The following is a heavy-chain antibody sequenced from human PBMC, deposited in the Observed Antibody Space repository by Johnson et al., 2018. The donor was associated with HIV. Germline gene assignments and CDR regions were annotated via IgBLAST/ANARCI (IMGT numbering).Heavy chain of an antibody. D-gene: IGHD3-16*01. V-gene: IGHV3-20*04. CDR3: ARAQDWGDYDTTAFDI. Sequence: VQLVESGGGVERPGGSLRLSCAASGFTFDDYGMRWVRQAPGQGLECVAVINWNSGSIGYANSVKGRFTISRDNSKNTLYLQMGRLRAEDTAVYFCARAQDWGDYDTTAFDIWGQGTMVTVSS. CDR1: GFTFDDYG. CDR2: INWNSGSI. J-gene: IGHJ3*02.